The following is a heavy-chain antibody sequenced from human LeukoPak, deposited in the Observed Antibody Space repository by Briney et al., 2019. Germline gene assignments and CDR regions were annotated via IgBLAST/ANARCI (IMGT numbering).Heavy chain of an antibody. V-gene: IGHV3-7*01. D-gene: IGHD3-10*01. CDR1: GFTLSNYW. CDR2: IKQDGSEK. J-gene: IGHJ6*04. Sequence: EGSLRLSCAASGFTLSNYWMAWVRQAPGKGLEWVANIKQDGSEKYYVDSVKGRFIISRDNARNSLSLQMNSLRAEDAGVYYCARARYYMDVWGTGTTVTVSS. CDR3: ARARYYMDV.